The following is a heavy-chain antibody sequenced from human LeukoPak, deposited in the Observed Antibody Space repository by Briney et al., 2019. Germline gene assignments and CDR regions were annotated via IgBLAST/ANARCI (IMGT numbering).Heavy chain of an antibody. CDR3: ARSGTPFYKYYFDF. J-gene: IGHJ4*02. CDR2: ISSSSSTI. Sequence: GGSLRLSCAASGFTFSSYSMNWVRQAPGGGLEWVSYISSSSSTIYYADSVKGRFTISRDTAKNSLYLQINSLRAEDTAVYYCARSGTPFYKYYFDFWGGGTLVSVS. V-gene: IGHV3-48*04. CDR1: GFTFSSYS. D-gene: IGHD1-1*01.